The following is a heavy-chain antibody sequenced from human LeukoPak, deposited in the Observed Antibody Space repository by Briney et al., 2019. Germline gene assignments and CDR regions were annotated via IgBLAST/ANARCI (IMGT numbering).Heavy chain of an antibody. Sequence: GASVKVSCKASGGTFSSYAISWVRQAPGQGLEWMGRIIPILGIANYAQKFQGRVTITADESTSTAYMELSSLRSEDTAVYYCARVRDSSSSGLGYWGQGTLVTVSS. D-gene: IGHD6-6*01. CDR1: GGTFSSYA. CDR2: IIPILGIA. CDR3: ARVRDSSSSGLGY. V-gene: IGHV1-69*04. J-gene: IGHJ4*02.